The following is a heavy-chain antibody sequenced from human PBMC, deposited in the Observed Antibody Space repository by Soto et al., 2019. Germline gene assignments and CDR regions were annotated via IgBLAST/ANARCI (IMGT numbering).Heavy chain of an antibody. J-gene: IGHJ4*02. CDR3: ESPVGPMVVADY. D-gene: IGHD2-15*01. CDR2: ISYDGSNK. Sequence: QVQLVESGGGVVQPGRSLRLSCAASGFTFSSYAMNWVRQAPGKGLEWVAVISYDGSNKYYADSVKGRFTISRDNSKNTLYLQMNRLRAEDTAVYYCESPVGPMVVADYWGQGNLVTVSS. V-gene: IGHV3-30-3*01. CDR1: GFTFSSYA.